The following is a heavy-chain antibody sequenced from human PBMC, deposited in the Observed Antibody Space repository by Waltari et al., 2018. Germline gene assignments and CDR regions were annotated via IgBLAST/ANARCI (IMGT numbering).Heavy chain of an antibody. CDR3: ARDRYCSGGSCYGGGGAFDI. Sequence: QVQLQESGPGLVKPSETLSLTCTVSGGSISSYYWSWIRRPPGKGLEWIGYIYSSGTTTNNTSLKSRVTIAVDTSKNQFSLKRSSVTAADTAVYYCARDRYCSGGSCYGGGGAFDIWGQGTMVTVSS. J-gene: IGHJ3*02. V-gene: IGHV4-59*01. D-gene: IGHD2-15*01. CDR2: IYSSGTT. CDR1: GGSISSYY.